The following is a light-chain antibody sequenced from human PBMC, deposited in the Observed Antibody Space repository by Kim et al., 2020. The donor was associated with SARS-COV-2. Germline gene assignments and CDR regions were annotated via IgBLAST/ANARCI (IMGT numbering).Light chain of an antibody. V-gene: IGLV3-19*01. CDR2: KN. CDR3: NSRDSSGDHLI. J-gene: IGLJ2*01. CDR1: SLRSYY. Sequence: SVALGQTVRITYQGDSLRSYYASWYQQKPGQAPVLVNKNNRPSGIPDRFSGSSSGNTASLTISGAQAEDEADYYCNSRDSSGDHLIFGGGTQLTVL.